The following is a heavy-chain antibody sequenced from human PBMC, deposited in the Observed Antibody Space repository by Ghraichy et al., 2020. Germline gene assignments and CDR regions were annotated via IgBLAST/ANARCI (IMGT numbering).Heavy chain of an antibody. V-gene: IGHV3-23*01. Sequence: LSLTCAASGFTFSSYAMNWVRQAPGKGLEWVSGISGSGGSTYYRDSVKGRFTISRDNSKNTLDLQMNSLRAEDTAVYYCAKSGGDGYRYWYFDLWGRGTLVAVSS. CDR2: ISGSGGST. CDR3: AKSGGDGYRYWYFDL. CDR1: GFTFSSYA. D-gene: IGHD5-24*01. J-gene: IGHJ2*01.